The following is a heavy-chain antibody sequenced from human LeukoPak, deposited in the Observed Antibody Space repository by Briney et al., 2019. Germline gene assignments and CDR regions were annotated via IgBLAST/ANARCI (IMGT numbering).Heavy chain of an antibody. D-gene: IGHD2-2*01. CDR1: GGSISSGGYY. J-gene: IGHJ5*02. V-gene: IGHV4-31*03. CDR3: ARNGPRYCSSTSCLNWFDP. Sequence: SETLSLTCTVSGGSISSGGYYWSWIRQHPGKGLEWIGYIYYSVSTYYNPSLKSRVTISVDTSKNRFSLKLSSVTAADTAVYYCARNGPRYCSSTSCLNWFDPWGQGTLVTVSS. CDR2: IYYSVST.